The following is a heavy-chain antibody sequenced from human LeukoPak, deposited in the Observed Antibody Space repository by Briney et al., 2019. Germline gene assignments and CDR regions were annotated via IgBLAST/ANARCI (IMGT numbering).Heavy chain of an antibody. V-gene: IGHV3-30*18. J-gene: IGHJ4*02. CDR3: AKSFDY. CDR1: GFTFSSYG. CDR2: ISYDGSNK. Sequence: PGGSLRLTCAASGFTFSSYGMHWVRQAPGKGLEWVAVISYDGSNKYYADSVKGRFTISRDNSKNTLYLQMYSLRAEDTAVYYCAKSFDYWGQGTLVTVSS.